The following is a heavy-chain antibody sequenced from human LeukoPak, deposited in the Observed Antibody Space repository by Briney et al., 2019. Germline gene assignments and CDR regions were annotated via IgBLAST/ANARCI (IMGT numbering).Heavy chain of an antibody. CDR3: AKDRAAYCGGDCYLFDY. CDR1: GFTFSSYG. J-gene: IGHJ4*02. Sequence: GGSLRLSCAASGFTFSSYGMHWVRQAPGKGLEWVAVIWYDGSNKYYADSAKGRFTISRDNSKNTLYLQMNSLRAEDTAVYYCAKDRAAYCGGDCYLFDYWGQGTLVTVSS. CDR2: IWYDGSNK. V-gene: IGHV3-30*02. D-gene: IGHD2-21*02.